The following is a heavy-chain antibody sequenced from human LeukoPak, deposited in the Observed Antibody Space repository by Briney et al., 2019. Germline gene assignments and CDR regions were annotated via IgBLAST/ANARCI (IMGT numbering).Heavy chain of an antibody. J-gene: IGHJ4*02. CDR2: INPSAGRT. D-gene: IGHD5-12*01. CDR1: GYTFTNYY. CDR3: ARSREFSGYDYVDH. Sequence: ASVKVSCKSSGYTFTNYYMHWVRQAPGQGLEWMGIINPSAGRTTYAQKFQGRVSVTRDTSRSTVYMELSSLTSEDTAVYYCARSREFSGYDYVDHWGQGTLVTVSS. V-gene: IGHV1-46*03.